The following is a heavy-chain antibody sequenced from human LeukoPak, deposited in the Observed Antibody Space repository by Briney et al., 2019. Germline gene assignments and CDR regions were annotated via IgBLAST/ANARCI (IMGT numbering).Heavy chain of an antibody. Sequence: GASVTVSCKASGYTFTSYGISWVRQAPGQGVEWMGWISAYNGNTNYAQKLQGRVTITTDTSTSTAYMELRSLRSDDTAVYYCARGPTLRIDCSGGSCYGTCVAGVDYWGQGTLVTVSS. J-gene: IGHJ4*02. CDR1: GYTFTSYG. CDR3: ARGPTLRIDCSGGSCYGTCVAGVDY. D-gene: IGHD2-15*01. CDR2: ISAYNGNT. V-gene: IGHV1-18*01.